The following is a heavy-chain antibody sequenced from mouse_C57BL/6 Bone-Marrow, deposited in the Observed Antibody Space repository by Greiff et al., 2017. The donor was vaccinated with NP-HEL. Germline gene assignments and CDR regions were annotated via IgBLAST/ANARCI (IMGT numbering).Heavy chain of an antibody. CDR1: GFTFSSYG. D-gene: IGHD2-3*01. Sequence: QVVESGGDLVKPGGSLKLSCAASGFTFSSYGMSWVRQTPDKRLEWVATISSGGSYTYYPDSVKGRFTISRDNAKNTLYLQMSSLKSEDTAMYYCARDGYYFDYWGQGTTLTVSS. J-gene: IGHJ2*01. V-gene: IGHV5-6*01. CDR3: ARDGYYFDY. CDR2: ISSGGSYT.